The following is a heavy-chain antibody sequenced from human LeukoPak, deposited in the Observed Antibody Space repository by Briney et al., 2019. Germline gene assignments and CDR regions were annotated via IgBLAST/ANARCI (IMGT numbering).Heavy chain of an antibody. D-gene: IGHD6-6*01. CDR2: IYYSGST. V-gene: IGHV4-59*01. CDR3: ATSIAARPGTRYYYYYYYMDV. Sequence: SETLSLTCTVSGGSISSYYWSWTRQPPGKGLEWIGYIYYSGSTNYNPSLKSRVTISVDTSKNQFSLKLSSVTAADTAVYYCATSIAARPGTRYYYYYYYMDVWGKGTTVTVSS. CDR1: GGSISSYY. J-gene: IGHJ6*03.